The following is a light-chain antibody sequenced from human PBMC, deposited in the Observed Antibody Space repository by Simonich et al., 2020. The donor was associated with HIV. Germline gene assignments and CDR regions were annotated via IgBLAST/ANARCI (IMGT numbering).Light chain of an antibody. CDR1: QSVLYSYNKKNS. Sequence: DIVMTQSPDSLAVSLGERATINCKPSQSVLYSYNKKNSLAWYQHKPGQPPKLLIYWHSTRESGVPDRFSGSGSGTDFTLTISSLQAEDVAVYYCQQYSITPPGYTFGQGTKLEIK. J-gene: IGKJ2*01. CDR3: QQYSITPPGYT. CDR2: WHS. V-gene: IGKV4-1*01.